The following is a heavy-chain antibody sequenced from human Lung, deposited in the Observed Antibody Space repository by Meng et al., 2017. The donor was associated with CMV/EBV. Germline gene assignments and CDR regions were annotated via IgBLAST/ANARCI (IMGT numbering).Heavy chain of an antibody. Sequence: ASVXVSCKASGYTFSNYDIIWVRQASGQGLEWVGWMNPNRGNTAYAQKFQGRVTMTRDTSTSIAYMELSSLRSGDTAVYYCARGQVQCSTINCHDYRFSGMDVXGQGXTVTVSS. J-gene: IGHJ6*02. CDR2: MNPNRGNT. CDR3: ARGQVQCSTINCHDYRFSGMDV. V-gene: IGHV1-8*01. D-gene: IGHD2/OR15-2a*01. CDR1: GYTFSNYD.